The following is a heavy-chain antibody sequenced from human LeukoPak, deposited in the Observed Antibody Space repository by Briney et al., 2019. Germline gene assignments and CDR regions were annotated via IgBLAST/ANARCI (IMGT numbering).Heavy chain of an antibody. CDR2: IKQDGSEK. CDR3: AQIAGGIRYFGLNWFDP. J-gene: IGHJ5*02. D-gene: IGHD3-9*01. CDR1: GFTFSSYW. V-gene: IGHV3-7*01. Sequence: PGGSLRLSCAASGFTFSSYWMSWVRQAPGKGLEWVANIKQDGSEKYYVDSVKGRFTISRDNAKNSLYLQMNSLRAEDTAVYYCAQIAGGIRYFGLNWFDPWGQGTLVTVSS.